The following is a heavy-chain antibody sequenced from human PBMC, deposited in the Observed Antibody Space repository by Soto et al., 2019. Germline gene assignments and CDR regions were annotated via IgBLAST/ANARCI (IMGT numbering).Heavy chain of an antibody. CDR3: AKDLRTTISDYGMDV. V-gene: IGHV3-30*18. Sequence: QVQLVESGGGLVQPGGSLRLTCVASGFTFGSHGMHWVRQAPGKGLEWVAVISYDETNEHYVDSVKGRFTISRDNSKSILYLQMNRLRPEDTAVYKCAKDLRTTISDYGMDVWGQGTTLTVSS. J-gene: IGHJ6*02. CDR1: GFTFGSHG. CDR2: ISYDETNE.